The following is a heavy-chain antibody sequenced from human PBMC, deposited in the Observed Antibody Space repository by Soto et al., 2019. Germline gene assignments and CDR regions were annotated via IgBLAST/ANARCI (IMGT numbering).Heavy chain of an antibody. J-gene: IGHJ5*02. CDR3: ARELGYCSGGSCYFNWFDP. V-gene: IGHV1-69*13. Sequence: SVKVSCKXSGGTFSSYAISWVRQAPGQGLEWMGGIIPIFGTANYAQKFQGRVTITADESTSTAYMELSSLRSEDTAVYYCARELGYCSGGSCYFNWFDPWGQGTLVTVSS. CDR1: GGTFSSYA. D-gene: IGHD2-15*01. CDR2: IIPIFGTA.